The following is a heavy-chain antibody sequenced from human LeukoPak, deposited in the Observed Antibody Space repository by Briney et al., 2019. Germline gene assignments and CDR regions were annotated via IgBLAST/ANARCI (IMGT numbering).Heavy chain of an antibody. Sequence: SEPLSLTCTVSGGAISSGEYWWSWIRRPPGKGLEWIGYSYYSENTYYNPSLKSRVTISSDTSTNQFSLKPTPITAADTAGYYRATAPNEYIWGPYRTNWFDPWGQGTLVTVSS. V-gene: IGHV4-30-4*01. D-gene: IGHD3-16*02. CDR2: SYYSENT. CDR3: ATAPNEYIWGPYRTNWFDP. CDR1: GGAISSGEYW. J-gene: IGHJ5*02.